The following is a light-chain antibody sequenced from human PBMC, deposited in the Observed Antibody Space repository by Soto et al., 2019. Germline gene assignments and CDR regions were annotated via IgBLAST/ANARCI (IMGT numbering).Light chain of an antibody. Sequence: QYALTQPPSVSGSPGQSVTISCTGTSSDVGGYNRVSWYQQPPGKAPKLLIYDVSNRPSGGSTRFSGSKSGNTASLTISGLQAEDEADYYCTSYATGSAYVFGPGTKVTVL. J-gene: IGLJ1*01. V-gene: IGLV2-18*02. CDR3: TSYATGSAYV. CDR2: DVS. CDR1: SSDVGGYNR.